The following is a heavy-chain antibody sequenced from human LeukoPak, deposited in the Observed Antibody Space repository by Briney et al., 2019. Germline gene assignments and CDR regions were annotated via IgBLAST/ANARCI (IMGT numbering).Heavy chain of an antibody. D-gene: IGHD6-13*01. J-gene: IGHJ6*02. CDR1: GFTFSSYW. Sequence: GGSLRLSCAASGFTFSSYWMSWVRQAPGKGLEGVANIKQDGSEKYYVDSVKGRFTISRDNAKNSLYLQMNSLRAEDTAVYYCARRVGIAAAGSYYYYYGMDVWGQGTTVTVSS. V-gene: IGHV3-7*01. CDR2: IKQDGSEK. CDR3: ARRVGIAAAGSYYYYYGMDV.